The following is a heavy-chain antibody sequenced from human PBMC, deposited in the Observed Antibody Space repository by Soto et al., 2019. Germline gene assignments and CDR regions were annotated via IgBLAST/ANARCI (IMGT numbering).Heavy chain of an antibody. V-gene: IGHV3-23*01. CDR3: VRGIRGSIHTYDY. CDR1: GFTFSVYA. CDR2: ISYAGSDT. Sequence: PEGSLRLSCAASGFTFSVYAMSWVRQTPGKGLEWVSGISYAGSDTFYADSVKGRFTISRDNSRNTLVLHMNGLSADDTAVYYGVRGIRGSIHTYDYWGQGTLVTVSS. J-gene: IGHJ4*02. D-gene: IGHD2-2*02.